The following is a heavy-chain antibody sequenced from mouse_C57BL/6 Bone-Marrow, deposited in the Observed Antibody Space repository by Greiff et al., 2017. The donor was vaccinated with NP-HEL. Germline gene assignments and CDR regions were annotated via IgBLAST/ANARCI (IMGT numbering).Heavy chain of an antibody. J-gene: IGHJ2*01. V-gene: IGHV14-4*01. Sequence: EVQLQQSGAELVRPGASVKLSCTASGLNIKDDYMHWVKQRPEQGLAWIGWIDPENGDTEYASKFQGKATITADTSSNTAYLQLSSLTSEDTAVSYCTTTTGSSYFDYWGQGTTLTFSS. CDR1: GLNIKDDY. CDR3: TTTTGSSYFDY. CDR2: IDPENGDT. D-gene: IGHD4-1*02.